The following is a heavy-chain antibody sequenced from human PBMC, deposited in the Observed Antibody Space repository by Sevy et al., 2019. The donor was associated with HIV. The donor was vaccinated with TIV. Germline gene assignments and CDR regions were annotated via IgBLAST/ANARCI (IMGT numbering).Heavy chain of an antibody. CDR3: AKDHYDYRTGYYGYYGMDV. V-gene: IGHV3-30*02. Sequence: GWSLRLSCAASGFRFSDYGMHWVRQAPGKGLEWVSLIRFDGSMKYIADSVKGRFTISRDKVKVTLYLQMNSLRPEDTVVYYCAKDHYDYRTGYYGYYGMDVWGQGTTVTVSS. CDR1: GFRFSDYG. J-gene: IGHJ6*02. D-gene: IGHD3-3*01. CDR2: IRFDGSMK.